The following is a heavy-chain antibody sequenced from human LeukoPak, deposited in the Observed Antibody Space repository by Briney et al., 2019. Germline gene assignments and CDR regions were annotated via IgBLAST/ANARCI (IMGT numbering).Heavy chain of an antibody. CDR1: GFTVSSNH. Sequence: GGSLRLSCAASGFTVSSNHMTWVRQAPGKGLEWVSAISGSGGSTYYADSVKGRFTISRDNSKNTLYLQMNSLRAEDTAVYYCAPLGGATAGYWGQGTLVTVSS. V-gene: IGHV3-23*01. CDR2: ISGSGGST. J-gene: IGHJ4*02. CDR3: APLGGATAGY. D-gene: IGHD1-26*01.